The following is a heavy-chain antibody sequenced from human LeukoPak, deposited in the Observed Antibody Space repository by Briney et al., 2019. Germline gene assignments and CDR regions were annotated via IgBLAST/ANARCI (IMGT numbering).Heavy chain of an antibody. V-gene: IGHV4-59*08. Sequence: SETLSLTCTVSGGSISNYCWSWLRQPPGKGLEWIGYIYYSGSTNYNPSLKSRLTLSVDTSKNQFSLKLSSVTATDTAVYYCARHLYYNSTGLNFDYWGQGTLVTVSS. J-gene: IGHJ4*02. CDR1: GGSISNYC. D-gene: IGHD3-22*01. CDR3: ARHLYYNSTGLNFDY. CDR2: IYYSGST.